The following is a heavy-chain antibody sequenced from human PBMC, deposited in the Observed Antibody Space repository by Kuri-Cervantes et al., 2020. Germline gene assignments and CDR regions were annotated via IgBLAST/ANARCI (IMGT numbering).Heavy chain of an antibody. CDR2: IYTSGST. Sequence: GSLRLSCTVSGVSISSYHWSWIRQPAGRGLEWIGRIYTSGSTNYKASLKSRVTISVDKSKNQVSLKLNSVTAADTAVYYCARVPPGLLFDYWGQGTLVTDSS. J-gene: IGHJ4*02. CDR1: GVSISSYH. D-gene: IGHD1-14*01. CDR3: ARVPPGLLFDY. V-gene: IGHV4-4*07.